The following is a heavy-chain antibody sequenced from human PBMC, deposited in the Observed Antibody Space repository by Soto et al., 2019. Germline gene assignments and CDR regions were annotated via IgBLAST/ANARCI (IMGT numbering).Heavy chain of an antibody. V-gene: IGHV3-74*01. Sequence: AGGSLRLSCAASGFTFSTYWMHWVRQAPGKGLVWVSRVNNDGSSTTYADSVKGRFTISRDNAKNTLYLQMNSLRAEDTAMYHCASHLVYSSSELVPWGQGALVTVSS. D-gene: IGHD6-6*01. J-gene: IGHJ5*02. CDR3: ASHLVYSSSELVP. CDR1: GFTFSTYW. CDR2: VNNDGSST.